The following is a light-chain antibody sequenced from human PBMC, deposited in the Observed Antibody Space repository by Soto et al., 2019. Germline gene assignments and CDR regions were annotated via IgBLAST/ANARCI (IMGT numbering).Light chain of an antibody. Sequence: DIQMTQSPSSLSASVGDRVTITCQASQDIRNYLNWYQQKPGKAPKLLIYDASNLETGVPSRFSGSRCSTDFTFTISTLQPEDIATYYCQQYYNLPITFGGGTKVEIK. J-gene: IGKJ4*01. CDR1: QDIRNY. CDR3: QQYYNLPIT. V-gene: IGKV1-33*01. CDR2: DAS.